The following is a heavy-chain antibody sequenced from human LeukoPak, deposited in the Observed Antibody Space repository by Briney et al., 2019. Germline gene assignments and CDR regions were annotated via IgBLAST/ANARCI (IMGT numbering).Heavy chain of an antibody. J-gene: IGHJ4*02. Sequence: ASVNVSCKASGNTFTGYYMHWVRQAPGQGLEWMGWINPNSGGTNYAQKFRGRVTMTRDTSISTAYMELSRLRSDDTAVYYCARGYSSGWYDYWGQGTLVAVSS. D-gene: IGHD6-19*01. CDR1: GNTFTGYY. V-gene: IGHV1-2*02. CDR2: INPNSGGT. CDR3: ARGYSSGWYDY.